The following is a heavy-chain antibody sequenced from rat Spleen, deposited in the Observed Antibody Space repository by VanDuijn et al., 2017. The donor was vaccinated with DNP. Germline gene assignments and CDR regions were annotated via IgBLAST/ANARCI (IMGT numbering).Heavy chain of an antibody. CDR1: GFTFSNYY. V-gene: IGHV5-27*01. Sequence: EVQLVESGGDLVQPGRSLKLSCAASGFTFSNYYMAWVRQAPTKGLEWVASISPSGGSTYYRVSVKGRFTISRDNERSTLYLQMDSLRSEDTPTYYGSLLQWSCYSALGAGGQATAVTGSS. D-gene: IGHD1-1*01. J-gene: IGHJ4*01. CDR2: ISPSGGST. CDR3: SLLQWSCYSALGA.